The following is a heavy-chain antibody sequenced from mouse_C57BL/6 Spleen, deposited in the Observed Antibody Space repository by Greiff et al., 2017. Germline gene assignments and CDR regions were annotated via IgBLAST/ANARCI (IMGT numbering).Heavy chain of an antibody. V-gene: IGHV1-50*01. CDR2: IDPSDSYT. Sequence: VQLQQPGAELVKPGASVKLSCKASGYTFTSYWMQWVKQRPGPGLEWIGEIDPSDSYTNYNQKFKGKATLTVDTSSSTAYMQLSSLTSEDSAVYYCARSPDGYYVAMDYWGQGTSVTVSS. CDR3: ARSPDGYYVAMDY. D-gene: IGHD2-3*01. CDR1: GYTFTSYW. J-gene: IGHJ4*01.